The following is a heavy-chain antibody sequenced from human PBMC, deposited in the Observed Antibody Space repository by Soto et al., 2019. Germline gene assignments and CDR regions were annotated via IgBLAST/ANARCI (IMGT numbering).Heavy chain of an antibody. CDR1: GYTFTSYA. Sequence: ASVKVSCKASGYTFTSYAMHWVRQAPGQRLEWMGWINAGNGNTKYSQKFQGRVTITRDTSASTAYMELSSLRSEDTAVYYCARDANYGPPSNWFDPWGQGTLVTVSS. D-gene: IGHD3-10*01. CDR3: ARDANYGPPSNWFDP. J-gene: IGHJ5*02. V-gene: IGHV1-3*01. CDR2: INAGNGNT.